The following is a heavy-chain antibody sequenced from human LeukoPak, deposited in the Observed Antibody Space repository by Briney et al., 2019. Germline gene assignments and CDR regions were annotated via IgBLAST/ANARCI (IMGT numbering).Heavy chain of an antibody. Sequence: GESMTLSWAASGFTVSSNYMSWVRHAPGRGREWVSVIYSGGSTYYADSVKGRFTISRDNSKNTLYLQMNSQRAEDTAVYYCARQATHWGQGTLVTVSS. V-gene: IGHV3-66*02. CDR2: IYSGGST. D-gene: IGHD5-12*01. CDR3: ARQATH. CDR1: GFTVSSNY. J-gene: IGHJ4*02.